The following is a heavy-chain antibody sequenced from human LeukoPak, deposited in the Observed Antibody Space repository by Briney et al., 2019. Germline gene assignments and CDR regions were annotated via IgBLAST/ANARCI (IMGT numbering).Heavy chain of an antibody. CDR1: GFTLSSYA. D-gene: IGHD6-13*01. Sequence: GGSLRLSCAASGFTLSSYAMSWVRQAPGKGLEWVSAISGSGGSTYYADSVKGRFTISRDNSKNTLYLQMNSLRAEDTAVYYCAKGTYSSSWSYFDYWGQGTLVTVSS. V-gene: IGHV3-23*01. J-gene: IGHJ4*02. CDR3: AKGTYSSSWSYFDY. CDR2: ISGSGGST.